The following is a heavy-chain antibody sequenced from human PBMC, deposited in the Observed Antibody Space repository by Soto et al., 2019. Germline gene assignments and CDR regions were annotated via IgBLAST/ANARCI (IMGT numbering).Heavy chain of an antibody. CDR1: GYTFSNYD. CDR3: ARDGWSGSILDYYYYGMDV. V-gene: IGHV1-18*01. CDR2: ISAYNGNT. Sequence: ASVKVSCKTSGYTFSNYDINWVRQAPGQGLEWMGWISAYNGNTNYAQKLQGRVTMTTDTSTSTAYMELRSLRSDDTAVYYCARDGWSGSILDYYYYGMDVWGQGTTVTVSS. J-gene: IGHJ6*02. D-gene: IGHD3-10*01.